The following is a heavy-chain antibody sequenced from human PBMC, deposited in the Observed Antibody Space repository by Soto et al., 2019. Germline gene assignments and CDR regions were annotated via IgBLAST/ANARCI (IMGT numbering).Heavy chain of an antibody. CDR1: GFTFSSYS. D-gene: IGHD6-6*01. Sequence: GGSLRLSCAASGFTFSSYSMNWVRQAPGKGLEWVSSISSSSSYIYYADSVKGRFTISRDNAKNSLYLQMNSLRAEDTAVYYCASCIAARPSPGHCDYWGQGTLVTVSS. CDR3: ASCIAARPSPGHCDY. CDR2: ISSSSSYI. J-gene: IGHJ4*02. V-gene: IGHV3-21*01.